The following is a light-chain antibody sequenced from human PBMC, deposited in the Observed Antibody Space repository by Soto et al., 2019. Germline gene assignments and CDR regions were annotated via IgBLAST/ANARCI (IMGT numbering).Light chain of an antibody. CDR1: ETISTF. Sequence: DIQLTQSPSSLSASVVDRVTMTCLASETISTFLNWYQHKPGKAPRLLISAASRLQSGVPPRFSGSGSGTEFTLTINSLRPEDFASYYCQQSYSSSPITYGQGTRLEIK. V-gene: IGKV1-39*01. CDR2: AAS. J-gene: IGKJ5*01. CDR3: QQSYSSSPIT.